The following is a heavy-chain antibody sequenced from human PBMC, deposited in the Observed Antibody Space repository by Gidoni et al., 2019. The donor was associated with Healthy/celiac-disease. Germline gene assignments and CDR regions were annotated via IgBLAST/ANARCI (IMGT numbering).Heavy chain of an antibody. V-gene: IGHV3-48*01. CDR2: ISSSSSTI. CDR1: GFTFSSYS. J-gene: IGHJ4*02. CDR3: ARELVVTAIPSHRLFDY. Sequence: EVQLVESGGGLVQPGGSLRLSCAASGFTFSSYSMNWVRQAPGKGLEWVSYISSSSSTIYYADSVKGRFTISRDNAKNSLYLQMNSLRTEDTAVYYCARELVVTAIPSHRLFDYWGQGTLVTVSS. D-gene: IGHD2-21*02.